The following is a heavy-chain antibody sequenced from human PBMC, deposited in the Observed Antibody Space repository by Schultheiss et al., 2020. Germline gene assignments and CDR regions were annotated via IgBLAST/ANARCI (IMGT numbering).Heavy chain of an antibody. CDR3: ASNDHEWELLRRWFDP. V-gene: IGHV3-30*03. J-gene: IGHJ5*02. Sequence: GESLKISCVASGFSFSSYSMNWVRQAPGKGLEWVAVISYDGSNKYYADSVKGRFTISRDNSKNTLYLQMNSLRPEDTAVYYCASNDHEWELLRRWFDPWGQGTLVTVSS. CDR1: GFSFSSYS. CDR2: ISYDGSNK. D-gene: IGHD1-26*01.